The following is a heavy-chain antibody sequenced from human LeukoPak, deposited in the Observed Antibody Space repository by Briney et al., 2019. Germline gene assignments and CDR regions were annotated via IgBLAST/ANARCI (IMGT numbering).Heavy chain of an antibody. CDR1: GGTFSSYA. D-gene: IGHD2-15*01. Sequence: SVKVSCKASGGTFSSYAISWVRQAPGQGLEWMGGIIPIFGTANYARKFQGRVTITADESTSTAYMELSSLRSEDTAVYYCARVQDSHYYGMDVWGQGTTVTVSS. J-gene: IGHJ6*02. CDR3: ARVQDSHYYGMDV. V-gene: IGHV1-69*13. CDR2: IIPIFGTA.